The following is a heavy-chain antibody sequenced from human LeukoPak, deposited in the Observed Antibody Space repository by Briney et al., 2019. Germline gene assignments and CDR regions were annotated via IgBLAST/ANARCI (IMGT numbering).Heavy chain of an antibody. V-gene: IGHV3-7*03. CDR1: GFTFSSYW. Sequence: GGSLRLSCAASGFTFSSYWMSWVRQAPGKGLEWVANIKQDGSEKYYADSVKGRFTISRDNARNSLYLEMNSLRAEDTAVYYCAREWLVGTTTRHFDYWGQGTQVTVSS. CDR2: IKQDGSEK. J-gene: IGHJ4*02. D-gene: IGHD1-26*01. CDR3: AREWLVGTTTRHFDY.